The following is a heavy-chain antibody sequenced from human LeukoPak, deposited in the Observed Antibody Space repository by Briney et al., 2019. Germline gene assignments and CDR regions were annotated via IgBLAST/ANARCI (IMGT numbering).Heavy chain of an antibody. CDR2: ISAYNGNT. CDR3: ARVSGYDSHNYYYGRDV. CDR1: GYTFTSYG. V-gene: IGHV1-18*01. D-gene: IGHD5-12*01. J-gene: IGHJ6*02. Sequence: ASVKVSCKASGYTFTSYGISWVRQAPGQGLEWMGWISAYNGNTNYAQKLQGRVTMTTDTSTSTAYMELRSLRSDDTAVYYCARVSGYDSHNYYYGRDVGGQGPTVTVSS.